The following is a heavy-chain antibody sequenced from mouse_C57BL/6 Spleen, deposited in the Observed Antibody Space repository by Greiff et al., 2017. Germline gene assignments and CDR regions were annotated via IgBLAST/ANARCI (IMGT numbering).Heavy chain of an antibody. D-gene: IGHD2-3*01. CDR2: IDPNSGGT. J-gene: IGHJ4*01. Sequence: QVQLQQPGAELVKPGASVKLSCKASGYTFTSYWMHWVKQRPGRGLEWIGRIDPNSGGTKYNEKFKSKATLTVDKPSSTACKQLSSLTSEDSAVYNCARSGWLLREGAMDYWGQGTSVTVSS. CDR1: GYTFTSYW. CDR3: ARSGWLLREGAMDY. V-gene: IGHV1-72*01.